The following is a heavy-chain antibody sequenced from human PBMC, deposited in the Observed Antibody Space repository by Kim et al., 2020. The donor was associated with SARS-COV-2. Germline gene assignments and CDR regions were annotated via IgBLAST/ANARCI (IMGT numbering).Heavy chain of an antibody. V-gene: IGHV4-34*01. J-gene: IGHJ4*02. CDR2: INHSGST. Sequence: SETLSLTCAVYGGSFSGYYWSWIRQPPGKGLEWIGEINHSGSTNYNPSLKSRVTISVDTSKNQFSLKLSSVTAADTAVYYCSRGRVFDYWGQGTLVPVSS. CDR1: GGSFSGYY. CDR3: SRGRVFDY.